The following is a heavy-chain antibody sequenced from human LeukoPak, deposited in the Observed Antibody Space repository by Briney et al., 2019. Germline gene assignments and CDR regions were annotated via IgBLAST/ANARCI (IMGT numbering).Heavy chain of an antibody. CDR1: GYTFTVYY. Sequence: ASVKVSFKASGYTFTVYYMHWVRQAPGQGLEWMGWINPNSGGTNYAQKFQGRVTMTRDTSISTAYMELSRLRSDDTAVYYCARADGYSYVYGGNNWFDPWGQGTLVTVSS. D-gene: IGHD5-18*01. CDR3: ARADGYSYVYGGNNWFDP. V-gene: IGHV1-2*02. CDR2: INPNSGGT. J-gene: IGHJ5*02.